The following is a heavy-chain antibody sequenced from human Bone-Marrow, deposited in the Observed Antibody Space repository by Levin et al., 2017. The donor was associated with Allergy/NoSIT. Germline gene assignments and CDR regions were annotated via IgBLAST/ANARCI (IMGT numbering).Heavy chain of an antibody. Sequence: ASVKVSCKASGYTFTGYYMHWVRQAPGQGLEWMGWINPNSGGTNYAQKFQGRVTMTRDTSISTAYMELSRLRSDDTAVYYCARVRMATIKGGRGLDYWGQGTLVTVSS. V-gene: IGHV1-2*02. J-gene: IGHJ4*02. CDR2: INPNSGGT. CDR3: ARVRMATIKGGRGLDY. D-gene: IGHD5-24*01. CDR1: GYTFTGYY.